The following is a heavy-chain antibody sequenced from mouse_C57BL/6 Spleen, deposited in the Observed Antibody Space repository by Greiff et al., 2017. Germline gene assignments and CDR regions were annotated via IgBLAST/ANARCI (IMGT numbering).Heavy chain of an antibody. CDR3: TRTGYYGSSYAFDY. CDR1: GYTFTDYE. V-gene: IGHV1-15*01. D-gene: IGHD1-1*01. CDR2: IDPETGGT. J-gene: IGHJ2*01. Sequence: VQLQQSGAELVRPGASVTLSCKASGYTFTDYEMHWVKQTPVHGLEWIGAIDPETGGTAYNQKFKGKAILTADKSSSTAYMELRSLTSEDSAVYYCTRTGYYGSSYAFDYWGKGTTLTVSS.